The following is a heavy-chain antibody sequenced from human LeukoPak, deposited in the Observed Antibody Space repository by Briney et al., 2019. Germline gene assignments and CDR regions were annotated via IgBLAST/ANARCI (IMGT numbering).Heavy chain of an antibody. D-gene: IGHD3-3*02. CDR2: INPSSGGT. V-gene: IGHV3-23*01. J-gene: IGHJ4*02. CDR3: ARGRISPDY. Sequence: GGSLRLSCAASGFTFTTYGLSWVRQAPGKGLEWVSGINPSSGGTYYADSVKGRFTISRDNSKNTLYLEMNSLRAEDTAVYYCARGRISPDYWGQGTLVTVSS. CDR1: GFTFTTYG.